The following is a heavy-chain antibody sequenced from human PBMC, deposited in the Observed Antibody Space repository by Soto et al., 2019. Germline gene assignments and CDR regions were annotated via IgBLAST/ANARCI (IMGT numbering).Heavy chain of an antibody. D-gene: IGHD1-26*01. CDR1: GGSLSSDDYN. Sequence: SETLSLTCTVSGGSLSSDDYNWSWIRQPPGKGLEWIGHIYNSWSTYSNPSLKSRVTISLDTSKNQFSLNLSSVTAADTAVYYCARGPSGDKVDYWGQGTLVTVSS. J-gene: IGHJ4*02. CDR3: ARGPSGDKVDY. CDR2: IYNSWST. V-gene: IGHV4-30-4*01.